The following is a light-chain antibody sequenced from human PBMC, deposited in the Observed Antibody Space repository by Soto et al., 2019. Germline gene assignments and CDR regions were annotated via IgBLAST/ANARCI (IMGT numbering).Light chain of an antibody. V-gene: IGKV1-9*01. CDR1: QGIRNY. CDR2: AAS. Sequence: DIQLTQSPSFLSASVGDRVTITCRASQGIRNYLAWYQQKPGKAPKLLIYAASTLQSGVSSRFSGSGSGTEFTLTLSSLQPEDFATYYCQQLNSYPPWTFGQGTKVEIK. J-gene: IGKJ1*01. CDR3: QQLNSYPPWT.